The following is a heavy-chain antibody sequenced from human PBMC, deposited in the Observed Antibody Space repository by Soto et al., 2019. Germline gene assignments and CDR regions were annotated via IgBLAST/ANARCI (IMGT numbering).Heavy chain of an antibody. D-gene: IGHD3-10*01. CDR3: AKDGPITMVRGVTTYYYGMDV. J-gene: IGHJ6*02. CDR2: ISYGGSNK. Sequence: GGSLRLSCAASGFSLSGYWRHWVRQVPGKGLLWVAVISYGGSNKYYADSVKGRFTISRDNSKNTLYLQMNSLRAEDTAVYYCAKDGPITMVRGVTTYYYGMDVWGQGTTVTVSS. V-gene: IGHV3-30*18. CDR1: GFSLSGYW.